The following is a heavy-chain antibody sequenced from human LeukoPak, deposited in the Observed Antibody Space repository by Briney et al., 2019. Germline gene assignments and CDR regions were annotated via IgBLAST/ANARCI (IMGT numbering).Heavy chain of an antibody. J-gene: IGHJ4*02. CDR3: ARGRNSVYYFNVVAPSYFDY. D-gene: IGHD3-22*01. CDR2: INPNSGGT. Sequence: ASVKVSCKASGYTFTGYYMHWVRQAPGQGLEWVGWINPNSGGTNYAQKFQGRVTMTRDTSINTAYMDLSRLRSDDTAVYYCARGRNSVYYFNVVAPSYFDYWGQGTLVTVSS. CDR1: GYTFTGYY. V-gene: IGHV1-2*02.